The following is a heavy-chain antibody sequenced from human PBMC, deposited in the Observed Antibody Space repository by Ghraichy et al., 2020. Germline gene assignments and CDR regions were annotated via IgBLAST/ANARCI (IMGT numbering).Heavy chain of an antibody. Sequence: ASVKVSCKASGYTFTSYAMHWVRQAPGQRLEWMGWINAGNGNTKYSQKFQGRVTITRDTSASTAYMELSSLRSEDTAVYYCARGPPNSGYDPGVYFDYWGQGTLVTVSS. V-gene: IGHV1-3*01. D-gene: IGHD5-12*01. CDR2: INAGNGNT. CDR3: ARGPPNSGYDPGVYFDY. J-gene: IGHJ4*02. CDR1: GYTFTSYA.